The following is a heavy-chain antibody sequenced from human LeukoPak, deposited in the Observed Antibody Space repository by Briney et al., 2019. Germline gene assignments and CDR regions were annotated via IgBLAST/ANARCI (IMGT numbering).Heavy chain of an antibody. V-gene: IGHV4-34*01. Sequence: PSETLSLTCAVYGGSFSDFYWSWIRQPPGKGLEWIGEINRSGSANYNPSLKSRLTISVDTSKNQFSLKLSSVTAADTAVYYCARGDYCGGDCYSRPDHWGRGTLVTVSS. D-gene: IGHD2-21*02. CDR1: GGSFSDFY. CDR2: INRSGSA. CDR3: ARGDYCGGDCYSRPDH. J-gene: IGHJ4*02.